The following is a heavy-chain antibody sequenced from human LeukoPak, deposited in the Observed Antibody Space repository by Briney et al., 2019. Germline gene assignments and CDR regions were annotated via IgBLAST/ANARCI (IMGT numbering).Heavy chain of an antibody. D-gene: IGHD6-13*01. V-gene: IGHV4-39*01. Sequence: PSETLSLTCTVSGASFSSSTYYWGWIRQPPGKGLEWIGSIYYSGSTYYNPSLKSRITISVDTSKNQFSLELSSVTAADTAVYYCARHAGGISATGTRPFDYWGQGTLVTVSS. J-gene: IGHJ4*02. CDR2: IYYSGST. CDR1: GASFSSSTYY. CDR3: ARHAGGISATGTRPFDY.